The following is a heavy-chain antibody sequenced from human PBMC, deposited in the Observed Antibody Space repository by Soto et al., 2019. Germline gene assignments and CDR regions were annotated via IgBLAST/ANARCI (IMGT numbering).Heavy chain of an antibody. J-gene: IGHJ4*02. D-gene: IGHD2-21*02. CDR2: VHYSGST. CDR1: GASITTYY. Sequence: SETLSLTCTVSGASITTYYWSWIRQSPGKGLEWIGYVHYSGSTNYNPSLKRRVIMSADTSKNQFSLKVISVTAADTAVYYCARGNDFNLYWGQGTLVTVSS. CDR3: ARGNDFNLY. V-gene: IGHV4-59*01.